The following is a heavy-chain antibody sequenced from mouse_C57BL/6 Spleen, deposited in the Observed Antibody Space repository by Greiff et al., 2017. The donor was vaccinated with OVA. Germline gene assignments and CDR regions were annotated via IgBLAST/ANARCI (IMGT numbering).Heavy chain of an antibody. V-gene: IGHV7-3*01. Sequence: EVKLVESGGGLVQPGGSLSLSCAASGFTFTDYYMSWVRQPPGKALEWLGFIRNKANGYTTEYSASVKGRFTISRDNSQSILYLQINALRAEDSATYYCARLRRNYYAMDYWGQGTSVTVSS. J-gene: IGHJ4*01. CDR2: IRNKANGYTT. CDR3: ARLRRNYYAMDY. CDR1: GFTFTDYY. D-gene: IGHD2-12*01.